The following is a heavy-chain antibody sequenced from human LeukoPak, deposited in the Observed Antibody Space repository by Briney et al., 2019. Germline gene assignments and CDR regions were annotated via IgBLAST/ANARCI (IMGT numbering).Heavy chain of an antibody. Sequence: GGSLRLSCAASGFTFSNYWMNWVRQAPGKGLEWVSRINSDGSSTTYADSVKGRFTISRDNAKNTLYLQMNSLRAEDTAVYYCASQDIFDYWGQGTLVTVSS. CDR3: ASQDIFDY. V-gene: IGHV3-74*01. CDR2: INSDGSST. D-gene: IGHD2-15*01. CDR1: GFTFSNYW. J-gene: IGHJ4*02.